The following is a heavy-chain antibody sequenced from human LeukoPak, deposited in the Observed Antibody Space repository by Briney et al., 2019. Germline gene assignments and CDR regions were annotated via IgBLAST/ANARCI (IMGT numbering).Heavy chain of an antibody. Sequence: AASVKVSCKASGYTFTGYYMHWVRQAPGQGLEWMGWINPNSGGTNYAQKFQGRVTMTRDTSISTAYMELSRLRSDDTAVYYCARQTYGSGTQGDAFDIWGQGTMVTVSS. CDR1: GYTFTGYY. CDR2: INPNSGGT. D-gene: IGHD3-10*01. V-gene: IGHV1-2*02. CDR3: ARQTYGSGTQGDAFDI. J-gene: IGHJ3*02.